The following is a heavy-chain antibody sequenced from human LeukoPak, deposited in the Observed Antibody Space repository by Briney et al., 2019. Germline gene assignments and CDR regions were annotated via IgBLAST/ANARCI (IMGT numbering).Heavy chain of an antibody. CDR2: ISSSSSYI. CDR1: GFTFSSYE. J-gene: IGHJ6*03. V-gene: IGHV3-21*01. D-gene: IGHD2-15*01. CDR3: ARDYEENCSGGSCYTLIYYMDV. Sequence: GGSLRLSCAASGFTFSSYEMNWVRQAPGKGLEWVSSISSSSSYIYYADSVKGRFTISRDNAKNSLYLQMNSLRAEDTAVYYCARDYEENCSGGSCYTLIYYMDVWGKGTTVTVSS.